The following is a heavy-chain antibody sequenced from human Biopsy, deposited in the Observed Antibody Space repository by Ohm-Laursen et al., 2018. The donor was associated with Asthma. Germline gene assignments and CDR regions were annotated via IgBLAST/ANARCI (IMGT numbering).Heavy chain of an antibody. CDR1: GGTFNTYV. D-gene: IGHD2-2*01. CDR2: INSVFGTT. Sequence: SSENVSCNSLGGTFNTYVIGWARQAPGQGLEWMGGINSVFGTTTYPQKFQDRVTITADDSTSTVYMELSSLRSEDTAVYYCARKAGSCISRTCYSLDFWGQGTLVTVSS. CDR3: ARKAGSCISRTCYSLDF. J-gene: IGHJ4*02. V-gene: IGHV1-69*01.